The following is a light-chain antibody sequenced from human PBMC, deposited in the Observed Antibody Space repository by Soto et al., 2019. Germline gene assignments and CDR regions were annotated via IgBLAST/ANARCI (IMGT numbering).Light chain of an antibody. Sequence: EIVLMQSPGTLSLSPGERATLSCRTSQGLNRNLAWYQQKLGQAPRVLIYGASTRATGIPARFSGSGSGTEFILTISSLQSEDFAVYYCHEYNTWPWTFGQGAKVDI. CDR2: GAS. J-gene: IGKJ1*01. CDR3: HEYNTWPWT. CDR1: QGLNRN. V-gene: IGKV3-15*01.